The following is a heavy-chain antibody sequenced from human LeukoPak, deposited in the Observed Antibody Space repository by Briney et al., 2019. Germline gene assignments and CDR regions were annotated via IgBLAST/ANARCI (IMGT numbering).Heavy chain of an antibody. CDR3: VRDRGDGYNQIDY. D-gene: IGHD5-24*01. J-gene: IGHJ4*02. CDR2: ISKDGSNE. Sequence: GGSLRLSCGTSGFTFSSYGLHWVRQAPGKGRECVAVISKDGSNEHYADPGKGRFTISRDNSKNTLYLQMNSLRTEDTAVYYCVRDRGDGYNQIDYWGQGTLVTVSS. V-gene: IGHV3-30*04. CDR1: GFTFSSYG.